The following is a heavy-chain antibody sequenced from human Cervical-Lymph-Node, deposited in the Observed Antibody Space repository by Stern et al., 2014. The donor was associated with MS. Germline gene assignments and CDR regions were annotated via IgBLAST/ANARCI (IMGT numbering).Heavy chain of an antibody. CDR1: GYSFTSYW. D-gene: IGHD1-20*01. Sequence: QLGQSAAEVKKPGEPLKISCKGSGYSFTSYWNCWVRQMPGKGLEWMGIIYTGDSDTRYSPSFQGQVTTSADKSTSTAYLQWSSLKASDTAMYYCARHSTNWNYDYYYGMDVWGQGTTVTVSS. V-gene: IGHV5-51*01. CDR2: IYTGDSDT. J-gene: IGHJ6*02. CDR3: ARHSTNWNYDYYYGMDV.